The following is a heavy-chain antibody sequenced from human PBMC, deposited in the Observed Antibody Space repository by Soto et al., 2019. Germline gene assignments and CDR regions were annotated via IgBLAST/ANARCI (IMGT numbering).Heavy chain of an antibody. D-gene: IGHD5-18*01. V-gene: IGHV3-11*01. CDR3: ARDKAALILLWDPSYGMDV. CDR1: GFTFSDYY. CDR2: ISSSGSTI. Sequence: GGSLRLSCAASGFTFSDYYMSWIRQAPGKGLEWVSYISSSGSTIYYADSVKGRFTISRDNAKNSLYLQMNSLRAEDTAVYYCARDKAALILLWDPSYGMDVWGQGTTLSVS. J-gene: IGHJ6*02.